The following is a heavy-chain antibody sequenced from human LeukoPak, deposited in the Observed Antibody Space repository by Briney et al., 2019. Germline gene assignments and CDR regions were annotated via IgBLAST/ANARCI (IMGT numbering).Heavy chain of an antibody. CDR1: GFTFSSYG. J-gene: IGHJ5*02. D-gene: IGHD6-13*01. CDR2: ISGSGGST. CDR3: AKAASSSWSNWFDP. V-gene: IGHV3-23*01. Sequence: GGTLRLSCAASGFTFSSYGMSWVRQAPGKGVEWVSAISGSGGSTYYADSVKGRFTISRDNSKNTLYLQINSLRAEDTAVYYCAKAASSSWSNWFDPWGQGTLVTVSS.